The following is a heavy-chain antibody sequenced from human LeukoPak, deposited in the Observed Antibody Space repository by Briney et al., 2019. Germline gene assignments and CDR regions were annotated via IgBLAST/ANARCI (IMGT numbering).Heavy chain of an antibody. CDR1: GFTFTNAW. Sequence: KPGGPLRLPCAASGFTFTNAWMSWVRPAPGKGLEWVGRIKSKTDGGTTDYAAPVKGRFTISRDDSKTTLYLQMNSLKTEDTAVYYCTTDRDYDVLTGFYIPPVDYWGQGALVTVSS. J-gene: IGHJ4*02. CDR2: IKSKTDGGTT. CDR3: TTDRDYDVLTGFYIPPVDY. V-gene: IGHV3-15*01. D-gene: IGHD3-9*01.